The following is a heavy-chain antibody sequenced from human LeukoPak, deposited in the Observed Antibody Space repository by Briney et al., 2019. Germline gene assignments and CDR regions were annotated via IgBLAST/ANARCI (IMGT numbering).Heavy chain of an antibody. Sequence: PSETLSLTCTVSGYSISSGYYWGWIRQPPGKGLEWIGSIYYSGSTYYNPSLKSRVTISVDTSKNQFSLKLSSVTAADTAVYYCARYPGIPLWGQGTLVTVSS. CDR2: IYYSGST. D-gene: IGHD1-1*01. CDR3: ARYPGIPL. J-gene: IGHJ4*02. CDR1: GYSISSGYY. V-gene: IGHV4-38-2*02.